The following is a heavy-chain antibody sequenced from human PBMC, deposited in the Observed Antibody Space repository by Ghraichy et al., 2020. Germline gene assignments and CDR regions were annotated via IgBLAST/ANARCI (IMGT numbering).Heavy chain of an antibody. CDR2: IWHDGSNT. CDR1: GFTFSSHA. D-gene: IGHD6-19*01. CDR3: ARDPEGYRGWPSNWFDP. Sequence: GGSLRLSCEVSGFTFSSHAMHWVRQAPGKGLEWVAVIWHDGSNTEYADSVKGRFTISRDNSKNTLNLQMTSLRDDDTAVYHCARDPEGYRGWPSNWFDPWGPGTLVRVSS. J-gene: IGHJ5*02. V-gene: IGHV3-33*01.